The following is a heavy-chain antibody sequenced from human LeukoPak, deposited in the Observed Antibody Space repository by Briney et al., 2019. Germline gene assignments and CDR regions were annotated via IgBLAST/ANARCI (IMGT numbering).Heavy chain of an antibody. D-gene: IGHD3-22*01. CDR2: INPNSGGT. Sequence: GASVKVSCKASGYTFTGYYMHWVRQAPGQGLEWMGWINPNSGGTNYAQKFQGRVTMTRDTSISTAYMELGRLRSDDTAVYYCARATRITMIVVVTPFDYWGQGTLVTVSS. J-gene: IGHJ4*02. CDR1: GYTFTGYY. CDR3: ARATRITMIVVVTPFDY. V-gene: IGHV1-2*02.